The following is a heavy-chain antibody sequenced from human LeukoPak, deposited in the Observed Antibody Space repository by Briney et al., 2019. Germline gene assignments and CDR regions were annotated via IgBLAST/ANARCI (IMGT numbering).Heavy chain of an antibody. Sequence: GGSLRLSCAASGFTFSSYWMSWVRQAPGKGLEWVANIKQDGSEKYYVDSVKGRFTISRDNAKNSLYLQMNSLRAEDTDVYFCARDLAGPPQEAFDIWGQGTMVTVSS. CDR2: IKQDGSEK. V-gene: IGHV3-7*01. J-gene: IGHJ3*02. CDR3: ARDLAGPPQEAFDI. CDR1: GFTFSSYW.